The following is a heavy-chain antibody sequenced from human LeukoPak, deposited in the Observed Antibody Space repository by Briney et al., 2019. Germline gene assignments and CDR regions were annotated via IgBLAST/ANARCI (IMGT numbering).Heavy chain of an antibody. D-gene: IGHD2-21*02. CDR2: IYYSGST. CDR1: GGSISSSSYY. J-gene: IGHJ5*02. CDR3: ARDPRQTYCGGDCYSEYNWFDP. V-gene: IGHV4-39*07. Sequence: SETLSLTCTVSGGSISSSSYYWGWIRQPPGKGLEWIGSIYYSGSTYYNPSLKSRVTISVDTSKSQFSLKLSSVTAADTAVYYCARDPRQTYCGGDCYSEYNWFDPWGQGTLVTVSS.